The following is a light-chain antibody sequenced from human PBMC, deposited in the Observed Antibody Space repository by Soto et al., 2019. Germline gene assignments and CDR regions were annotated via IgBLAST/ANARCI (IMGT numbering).Light chain of an antibody. CDR2: GAS. CDR3: QQSDSSPYT. CDR1: QSVSDN. Sequence: EVVMTQSPGTLSVSPGERVTLSCRASQSVSDNLAWYQQKPGHAPTRLIYGASTRATTIPARFSGSGSGTEFTLTISRLQSEDFAMYYCQQSDSSPYTFGEGTKLDIK. V-gene: IGKV3-15*01. J-gene: IGKJ2*01.